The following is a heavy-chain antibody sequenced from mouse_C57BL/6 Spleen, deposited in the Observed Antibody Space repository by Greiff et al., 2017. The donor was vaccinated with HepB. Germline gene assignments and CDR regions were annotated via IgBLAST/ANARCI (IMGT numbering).Heavy chain of an antibody. CDR1: GYTFTDYN. D-gene: IGHD1-1*01. CDR3: AKPPYYYGKGPPFDY. J-gene: IGHJ2*01. CDR2: INPNNGGT. V-gene: IGHV1-22*01. Sequence: EVKLQESGPELVKPGASVKMSCKASGYTFTDYNMHWVKQSHGKSLEWIGYINPNNGGTSYNQKFKGKATLTVNKSSSTAYMELRSLTSEDSAVYYCAKPPYYYGKGPPFDYWGQGTTLTVSS.